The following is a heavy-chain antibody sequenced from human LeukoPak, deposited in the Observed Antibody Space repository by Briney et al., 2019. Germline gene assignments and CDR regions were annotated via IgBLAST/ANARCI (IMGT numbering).Heavy chain of an antibody. Sequence: ASVKVSCKASGYTFTAYYMHWVRQAPGQGLEWMGWINPNGGGTDSAQKFQGRVTMTRDTSISTAYMELSRLRSDDTAVYYCTRALRLGELSSSYYWGQGTLVTVSS. CDR1: GYTFTAYY. J-gene: IGHJ4*02. CDR2: INPNGGGT. CDR3: TRALRLGELSSSYY. V-gene: IGHV1-2*02. D-gene: IGHD3-16*02.